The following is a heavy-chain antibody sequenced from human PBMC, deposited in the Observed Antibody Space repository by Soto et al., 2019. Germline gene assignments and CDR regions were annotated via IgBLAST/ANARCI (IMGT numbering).Heavy chain of an antibody. J-gene: IGHJ3*02. D-gene: IGHD2-2*01. CDR3: SREIEGVVVPAAMRPGAFDI. CDR1: GGSISSGGYY. V-gene: IGHV4-61*08. CDR2: IYYSGST. Sequence: PSETLSLTCTVSGGSISSGGYYWSWIRQHPGRGLEWIGYIYYSGSTNYNPSLKSRVAISVDTSKNQFSLKLSSVTAADTAVYYCSREIEGVVVPAAMRPGAFDIWGQGTMVTVSS.